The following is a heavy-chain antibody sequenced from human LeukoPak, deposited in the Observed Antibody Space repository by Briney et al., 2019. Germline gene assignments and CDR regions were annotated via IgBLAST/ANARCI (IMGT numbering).Heavy chain of an antibody. Sequence: SQTLSLTCTVSGGSISSGVYYWSWIRQPPGKGLEWIGYIYYSGTTYYNPSLKSRVTISVDTSKNQFSLKLTSVTAADTAVYFCARGPYASGTYYWGQGTLVTVSS. CDR2: IYYSGTT. CDR3: ARGPYASGTYY. J-gene: IGHJ4*02. D-gene: IGHD3-10*01. V-gene: IGHV4-30-4*01. CDR1: GGSISSGVYY.